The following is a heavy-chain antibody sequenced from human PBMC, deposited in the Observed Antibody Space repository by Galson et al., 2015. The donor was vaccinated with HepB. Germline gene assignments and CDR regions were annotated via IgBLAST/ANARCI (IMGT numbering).Heavy chain of an antibody. V-gene: IGHV1-69*13. CDR1: GGNFNSYA. CDR2: IIPIFGTA. Sequence: SVKVSCKASGGNFNSYAISWVRQAPGQGLEWMGGIIPIFGTANYAQKFQGRVTITADESTSTAYMELSSLRSEDTAVYYCATDLGYSSSWYPLDYCGQGTLVTVSS. CDR3: ATDLGYSSSWYPLDY. D-gene: IGHD6-13*01. J-gene: IGHJ4*02.